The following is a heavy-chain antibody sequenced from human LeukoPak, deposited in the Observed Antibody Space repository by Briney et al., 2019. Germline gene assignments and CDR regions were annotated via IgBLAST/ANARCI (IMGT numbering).Heavy chain of an antibody. CDR1: GFTFSSYA. J-gene: IGHJ1*01. V-gene: IGHV3-23*01. CDR2: IRGSGGST. Sequence: PGGSLRLSCAASGFTFSSYAMSWVRQAPGKGLEWVSAIRGSGGSTYYADSVKGRFTSSRDNSKKTMYLQMKSLRAEDTAVYYCAKDRWDIVVVVAATDEYFQDWGQGTLVTASS. CDR3: AKDRWDIVVVVAATDEYFQD. D-gene: IGHD2-15*01.